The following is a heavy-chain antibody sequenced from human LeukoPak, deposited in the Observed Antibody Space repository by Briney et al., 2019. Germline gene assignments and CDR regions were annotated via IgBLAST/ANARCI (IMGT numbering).Heavy chain of an antibody. J-gene: IGHJ1*01. CDR2: LNEDGRTT. D-gene: IGHD1-26*01. Sequence: GGSPRLSCAASGFIFSRYWMHWVRQVPGMGLEWVSRLNEDGRTTTYADPVQGRFTIYRDNSKNTLYLQMNSLRAEDTALYYCARDLGGIAGSWGQGALVTVSS. CDR1: GFIFSRYW. V-gene: IGHV3-74*01. CDR3: ARDLGGIAGS.